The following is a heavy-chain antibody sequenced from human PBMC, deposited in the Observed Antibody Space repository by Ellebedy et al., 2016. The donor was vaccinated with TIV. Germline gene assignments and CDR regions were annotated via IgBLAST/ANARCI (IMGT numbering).Heavy chain of an antibody. J-gene: IGHJ4*02. CDR3: ARGGTEAFDY. CDR2: INHSGNT. Sequence: MPSETLSLTCAVYGGSFSGYFWNWIRQFPGKGLEWIGEINHSGNTNYNPSLKSQVTISVDTSKNQFSLRLNSVTAADTALYYCARGGTEAFDYWGQGTLVTVSS. V-gene: IGHV4-34*01. CDR1: GGSFSGYF.